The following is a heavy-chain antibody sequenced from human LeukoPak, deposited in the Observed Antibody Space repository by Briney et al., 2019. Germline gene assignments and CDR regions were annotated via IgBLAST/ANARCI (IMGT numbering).Heavy chain of an antibody. CDR1: GFTLSDYN. Sequence: GGSLRLSCAASGFTLSDYNMNWVRRVPGKGLESVSYMRRRGDIIYYADSVKGRFTISRDNAKNSLYLQMNSLRAEDTAVYYCARDMYYYGSGSYYNSFDYWGQGTLVTVSS. V-gene: IGHV3-48*04. J-gene: IGHJ4*02. CDR3: ARDMYYYGSGSYYNSFDY. D-gene: IGHD3-10*01. CDR2: MRRRGDII.